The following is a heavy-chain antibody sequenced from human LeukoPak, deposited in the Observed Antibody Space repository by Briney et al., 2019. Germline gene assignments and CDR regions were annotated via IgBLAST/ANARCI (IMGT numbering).Heavy chain of an antibody. CDR3: ARDIPSWGPFGGVIVPPGY. Sequence: GGSLRLSCAASGFTFNSYAMHWVRQAPGKGLEWVAFISYDGSNKYYADSVKGRFTISRDNSKNTLYLQMNSLRAEDTAVYYCARDIPSWGPFGGVIVPPGYWGQGTLVTVSS. D-gene: IGHD3-16*02. CDR2: ISYDGSNK. J-gene: IGHJ4*02. V-gene: IGHV3-30*04. CDR1: GFTFNSYA.